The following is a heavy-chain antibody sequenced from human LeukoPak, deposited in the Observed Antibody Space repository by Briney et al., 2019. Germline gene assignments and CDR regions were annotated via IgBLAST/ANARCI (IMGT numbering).Heavy chain of an antibody. CDR2: INPNSGGT. J-gene: IGHJ4*02. CDR1: GYTFTGYY. Sequence: RASVKVSCKASGYTFTGYYMHWVRQAPGQGLEWMGWINPNSGGTNYAQKFQGRVTMTRDTSISTAYMELGRLRSDDTAVYYCACQYSSGWFSLDYWGQGTLVTVSS. CDR3: ACQYSSGWFSLDY. D-gene: IGHD6-19*01. V-gene: IGHV1-2*02.